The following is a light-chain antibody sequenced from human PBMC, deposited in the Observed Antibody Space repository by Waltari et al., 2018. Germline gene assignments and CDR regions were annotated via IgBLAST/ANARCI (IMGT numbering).Light chain of an antibody. CDR1: SGNIASNY. CDR3: QSYDSNNHVV. J-gene: IGLJ2*01. V-gene: IGLV6-57*02. CDR2: EDN. Sequence: NFMLSQPHSVSESPGKKVTISCTGSSGNIASNYVQWYHHRPASAPIIVIYEDNQRPSGVPDRFSGSIDSSTNSASLTVSGLRPEDEGDYYCQSYDSNNHVVFGGGTKLTVL.